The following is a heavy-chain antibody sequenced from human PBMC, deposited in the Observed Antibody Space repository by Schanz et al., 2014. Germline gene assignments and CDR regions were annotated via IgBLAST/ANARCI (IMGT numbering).Heavy chain of an antibody. Sequence: VQLVESGGEFVQPGGSLRLSCAASGFTFSSYGMHWVRQAPGKGLEWVAVIWYDGSTKYYAESVKGRFAISRDNSKDTLYLQMNSLRTEDTAVYYCAGDWASGRYYSDYWGQGTLVTVSS. V-gene: IGHV3-33*01. CDR2: IWYDGSTK. CDR1: GFTFSSYG. D-gene: IGHD1-26*01. J-gene: IGHJ4*02. CDR3: AGDWASGRYYSDY.